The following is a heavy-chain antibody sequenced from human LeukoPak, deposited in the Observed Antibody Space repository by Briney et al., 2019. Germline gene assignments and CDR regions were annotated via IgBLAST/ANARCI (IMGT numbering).Heavy chain of an antibody. J-gene: IGHJ3*02. CDR2: INPNSGGT. V-gene: IGHV1-2*02. D-gene: IGHD2-2*01. CDR3: AREVVPAAIIAYAFDI. CDR1: GYTFTGYY. Sequence: ASVKVSCKASGYTFTGYYMHWVRQAPGQGLEWMGWINPNSGGTNYAQKFQGRVTMTRDTSISTAYMELSRLKSDDTAVYYCAREVVPAAIIAYAFDIWGQGTMVTVSS.